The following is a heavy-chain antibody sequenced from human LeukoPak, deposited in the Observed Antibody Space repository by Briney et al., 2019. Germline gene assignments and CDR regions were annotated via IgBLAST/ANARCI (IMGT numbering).Heavy chain of an antibody. CDR3: ASYGEYYYDSSGYYRLLDY. CDR2: IYYSGST. Sequence: SETLSLTCAAYGGSFSGYYWSWIRQPPGKGLEWIGSIYYSGSTYYNPSLKSRVTISVDTSKNQFSLKLSSVTAADTAVYYCASYGEYYYDSSGYYRLLDYWGQGTLVTVSS. V-gene: IGHV4-34*01. CDR1: GGSFSGYY. D-gene: IGHD3-22*01. J-gene: IGHJ4*02.